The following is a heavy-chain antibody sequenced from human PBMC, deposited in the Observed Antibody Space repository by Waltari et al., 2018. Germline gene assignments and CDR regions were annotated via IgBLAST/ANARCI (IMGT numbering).Heavy chain of an antibody. D-gene: IGHD2-15*01. CDR2: IYHSGST. J-gene: IGHJ4*02. CDR1: GYSISSGYY. Sequence: QVQLQESGPGLVKPSETLSLTCAVSGYSISSGYYWGWIRQPPGKGLEWIGSIYHSGSTYYNPSLKSRVTISVDTSKNQFSLKLSSVTAADTAVYYCATIRGYCSGGSCYPFDYWGQGTLVTVSS. CDR3: ATIRGYCSGGSCYPFDY. V-gene: IGHV4-38-2*01.